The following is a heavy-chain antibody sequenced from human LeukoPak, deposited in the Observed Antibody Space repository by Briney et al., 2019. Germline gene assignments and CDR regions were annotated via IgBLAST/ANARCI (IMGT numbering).Heavy chain of an antibody. V-gene: IGHV1-69*13. CDR2: IIPIFGTA. J-gene: IGHJ4*02. CDR3: ARELDATAGTD. CDR1: GGTFSSYA. D-gene: IGHD6-13*01. Sequence: SVKVSCKASGGTFSSYAIYWVRQAPGQGLEWMGGIIPIFGTANYAQKFQGRVTITADESTSTGYMELSSLRSEDTAVYYCARELDATAGTDWGQGTLVTVSS.